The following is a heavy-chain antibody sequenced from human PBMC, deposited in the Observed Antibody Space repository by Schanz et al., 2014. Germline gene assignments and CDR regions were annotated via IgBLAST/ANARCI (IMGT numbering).Heavy chain of an antibody. D-gene: IGHD5-12*01. CDR1: GGTFSSYA. V-gene: IGHV1-46*01. J-gene: IGHJ4*02. CDR2: INPTGGST. CDR3: ARAASGGYTSTPLRY. Sequence: QVQLVQSGAAVKKPGSSVKVSCKASGGTFSSYAFSWVRQAPGQGLEWMGIINPTGGSTSYAQRFQGRVTVTRDTATSTVYMELSSLRSEDPAVYYCARAASGGYTSTPLRYWGQGTLVTVSS.